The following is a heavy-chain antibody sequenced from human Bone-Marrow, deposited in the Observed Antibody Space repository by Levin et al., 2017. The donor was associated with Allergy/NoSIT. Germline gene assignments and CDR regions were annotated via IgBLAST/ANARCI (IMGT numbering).Heavy chain of an antibody. V-gene: IGHV3-23*01. CDR1: GFTFSSYA. D-gene: IGHD3-9*01. Sequence: LSLTCAASGFTFSSYAMSWVRQAPGKGLEWVSAISGSGGSTYYADSVKGRFTISRDNSKNTLYLQMNSLRAEDTAVYYCAKREGYFDWLLRMIFDYWGQGTLVTVSS. CDR2: ISGSGGST. CDR3: AKREGYFDWLLRMIFDY. J-gene: IGHJ4*02.